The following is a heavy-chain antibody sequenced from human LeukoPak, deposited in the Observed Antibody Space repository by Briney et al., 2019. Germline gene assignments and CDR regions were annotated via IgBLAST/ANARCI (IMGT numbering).Heavy chain of an antibody. CDR3: ASGSSYCSSTSCFQYNSGYDFFNAFDI. J-gene: IGHJ3*02. CDR1: GYSFTSYW. D-gene: IGHD2-2*01. CDR2: IYPGDSDT. Sequence: GESLKISCKGSGYSFTSYWIGWVRQMPGEGLEWMGIIYPGDSDTRYSPSFQGQVTISADESTSTAYLQWSSLKASDTATYYCASGSSYCSSTSCFQYNSGYDFFNAFDIWGQGTMVTVSS. V-gene: IGHV5-51*01.